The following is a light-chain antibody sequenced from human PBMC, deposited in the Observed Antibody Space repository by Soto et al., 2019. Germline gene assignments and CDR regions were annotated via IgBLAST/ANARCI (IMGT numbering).Light chain of an antibody. CDR3: QQYYSTPRP. J-gene: IGKJ5*01. Sequence: DIVMTQSPDSLAVSLGERATINCKSSQSVLYSSNNKNYLAWYQQKPGQPPKLLIYWSSTRESGVPDRFSGSGSGPDFTLTISSLQAEDVAVYSCQQYYSTPRPFGQGTRLEIK. V-gene: IGKV4-1*01. CDR1: QSVLYSSNNKNY. CDR2: WSS.